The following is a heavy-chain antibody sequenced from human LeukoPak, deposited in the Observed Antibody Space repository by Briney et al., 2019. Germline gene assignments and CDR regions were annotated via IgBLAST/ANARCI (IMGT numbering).Heavy chain of an antibody. CDR1: GDSISSNSYY. CDR3: ARHIRQQTFDP. D-gene: IGHD6-13*01. V-gene: IGHV4-39*01. Sequence: SETLSLTCTVSGDSISSNSYYSGWIRQPPGKRLEWIGSIYYSVSTYYNPSLKSRVTISVATSKNQFFLKLSSVTAADTAVYYCARHIRQQTFDPWGQGTLVTVSS. CDR2: IYYSVST. J-gene: IGHJ5*02.